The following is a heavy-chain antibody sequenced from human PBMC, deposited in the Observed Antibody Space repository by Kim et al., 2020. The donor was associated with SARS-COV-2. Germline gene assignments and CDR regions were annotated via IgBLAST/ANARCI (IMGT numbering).Heavy chain of an antibody. D-gene: IGHD6-19*01. CDR3: ARDHSSGWFYYYYGMDV. CDR2: ISYDGSNK. J-gene: IGHJ6*02. Sequence: GGSLRLSCAASGFTFSSYAMHWVRQAPGKGLEWVAVISYDGSNKYYADSVKGRFTISRYNSKNTLYLQMNSLRAEDTAVYYCARDHSSGWFYYYYGMDVWGQGTTVTVSS. CDR1: GFTFSSYA. V-gene: IGHV3-30-3*01.